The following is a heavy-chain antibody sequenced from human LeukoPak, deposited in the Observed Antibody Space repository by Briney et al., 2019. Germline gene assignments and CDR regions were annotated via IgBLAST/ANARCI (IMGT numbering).Heavy chain of an antibody. CDR3: ARAVGGYCGGDCPDI. CDR2: IYHSGST. V-gene: IGHV4-38-2*01. Sequence: SETLSLTCAVSGYSISSGYYWGWIRQPPGKGLEWIGSIYHSGSTYYNPSLKSRVTISVDTSKNQFSLKLSSVTAADTAVYYCARAVGGYCGGDCPDIWAQGQWSPSLQ. D-gene: IGHD2-21*02. J-gene: IGHJ3*02. CDR1: GYSISSGYY.